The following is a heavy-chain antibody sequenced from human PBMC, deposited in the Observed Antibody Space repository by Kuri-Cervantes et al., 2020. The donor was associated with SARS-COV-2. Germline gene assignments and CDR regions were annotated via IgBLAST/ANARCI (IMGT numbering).Heavy chain of an antibody. CDR2: ISYDGSNK. CDR3: ARGVAELRYYSMDV. Sequence: GGSLRLSCAASGFTFSSYAMHWVRQAPGKGLEWVAVISYDGSNKYYADSVKGRFTISRDNSKNTLYLQMNSLRAEDTAVYYCARGVAELRYYSMDVWGQGTTVTVSS. J-gene: IGHJ6*02. D-gene: IGHD1-7*01. V-gene: IGHV3-30-3*01. CDR1: GFTFSSYA.